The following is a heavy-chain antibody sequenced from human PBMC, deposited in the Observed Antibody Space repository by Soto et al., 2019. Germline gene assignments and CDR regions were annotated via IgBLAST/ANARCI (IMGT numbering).Heavy chain of an antibody. V-gene: IGHV1-69*13. Sequence: SVKVSCKASGGTFSSYAISWVRQAPGQGLEWMGGIIPIFGTANYAQKFQGRVTITADESTSTAYMELSSLRSEDTAVYYCARAGFPIAAAGTYFDYWGQGTLVTVSS. CDR3: ARAGFPIAAAGTYFDY. J-gene: IGHJ4*02. CDR1: GGTFSSYA. CDR2: IIPIFGTA. D-gene: IGHD6-13*01.